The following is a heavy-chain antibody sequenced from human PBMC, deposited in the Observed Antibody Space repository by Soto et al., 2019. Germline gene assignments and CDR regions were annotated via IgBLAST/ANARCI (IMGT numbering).Heavy chain of an antibody. D-gene: IGHD5-18*01. CDR3: ARHSGYSYFGNYGMDV. J-gene: IGHJ6*02. V-gene: IGHV4-39*01. CDR2: IYYSGST. Sequence: SETLSLTCTVSGGSXSSSRYYWGWIRQPPGKGLEWIGTIYYSGSTYYNPSLKSRVTISVDTSKNQFSLKLSSVTAADTAVYYCARHSGYSYFGNYGMDVWGQGTTVTVSS. CDR1: GGSXSSSRYY.